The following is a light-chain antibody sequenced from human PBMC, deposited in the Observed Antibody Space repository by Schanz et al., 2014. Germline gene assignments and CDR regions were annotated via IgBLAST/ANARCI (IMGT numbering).Light chain of an antibody. V-gene: IGLV1-44*01. J-gene: IGLJ2*01. CDR2: NTN. Sequence: QSVLTQPPSASGTPGQRVTISCSGSNFTIGSNTVSWFQQFPVSAPNLLIYNTNQRPSGVPVRFSGSKSGTSASLAISGLQSEDEADYYCQSYDTRLGGVLFGGGTKLTVL. CDR1: NFTIGSNT. CDR3: QSYDTRLGGVL.